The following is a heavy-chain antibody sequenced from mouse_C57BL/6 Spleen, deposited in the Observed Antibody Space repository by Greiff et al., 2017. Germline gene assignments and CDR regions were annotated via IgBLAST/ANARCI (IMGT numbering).Heavy chain of an antibody. CDR2: IYPGSGNT. V-gene: IGHV1-66*01. CDR1: GYSFTSYS. CDR3: ARSYYDYDGGDY. D-gene: IGHD2-4*01. Sequence: QVQLQQSGPELVKPGASVKISCKASGYSFTSYSIHWVKQRPGQGLEWIGWIYPGSGNTKYNEKFKGKATLTADTSSSTAYMQLSSLTSEDSAVYYCARSYYDYDGGDYWGQGTTLTVSS. J-gene: IGHJ2*01.